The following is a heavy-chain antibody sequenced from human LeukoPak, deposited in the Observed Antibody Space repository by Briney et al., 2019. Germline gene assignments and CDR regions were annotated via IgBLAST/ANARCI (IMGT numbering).Heavy chain of an antibody. J-gene: IGHJ4*02. V-gene: IGHV4-31*03. D-gene: IGHD6-19*01. Sequence: SQTLSLTCTVSGGSIKTYGYAWSWLRQYQGKGLEWIGYIYYNGTTHYNPSLKSRLVISLDTSQNRFSLKLTSVAAADTAVYYCARAPRGGRSSGNLDYWGQGTLVTVS. CDR1: GGSIKTYGYA. CDR3: ARAPRGGRSSGNLDY. CDR2: IYYNGTT.